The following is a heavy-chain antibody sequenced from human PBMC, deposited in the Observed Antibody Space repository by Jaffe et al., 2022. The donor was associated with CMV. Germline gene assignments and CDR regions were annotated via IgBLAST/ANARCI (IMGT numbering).Heavy chain of an antibody. CDR2: IWYDGSNK. CDR3: ARAPYYYDSSGYYYPPYYYYYGMDV. Sequence: QVQLVESGGGVVQPGRSLRLSCAASGFTFSSYGMHWVRQAPGKGLEWVAVIWYDGSNKYYADSVKGRFTISRDNSKNTLYLQMNSLRAEDTAVYYCARAPYYYDSSGYYYPPYYYYYGMDVWGQGTTVTVSS. CDR1: GFTFSSYG. J-gene: IGHJ6*02. D-gene: IGHD3-22*01. V-gene: IGHV3-33*01.